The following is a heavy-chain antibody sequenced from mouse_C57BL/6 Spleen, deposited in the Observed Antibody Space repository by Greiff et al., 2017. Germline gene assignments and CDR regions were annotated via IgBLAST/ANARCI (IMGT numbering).Heavy chain of an antibody. CDR2: IDPSDSYT. Sequence: QVQLQQPGAELVKPGASVKLSCKASGYTFTSYWMQWVKQRPGQGLEWIGEIDPSDSYTNYNQKFKCKATLTVDKSSSTAYMQLSSLTSEDSSVYYSARWGSSNRYFDVWGTGTTVTVSS. CDR3: ARWGSSNRYFDV. D-gene: IGHD1-1*01. V-gene: IGHV1-50*01. J-gene: IGHJ1*03. CDR1: GYTFTSYW.